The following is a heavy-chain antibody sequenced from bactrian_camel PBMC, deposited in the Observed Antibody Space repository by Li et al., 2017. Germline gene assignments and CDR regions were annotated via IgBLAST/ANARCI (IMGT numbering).Heavy chain of an antibody. CDR1: GNIYARGC. CDR2: LNSDGDI. D-gene: IGHD5*01. Sequence: HVQLVESGGGSVQAGGALTLSCVASGNIYARGCMGWFRQRPGKEREGVAVLNSDGDIGYRDSVKGRFTISYEEYKMILYLQMNDLKPEDSATYTCAAAKLCGAMLPMSGLGALYDWGQGTQVTVS. J-gene: IGHJ4*01. V-gene: IGHV3S53*01. CDR3: AAAKLCGAMLPMSGLGALYD.